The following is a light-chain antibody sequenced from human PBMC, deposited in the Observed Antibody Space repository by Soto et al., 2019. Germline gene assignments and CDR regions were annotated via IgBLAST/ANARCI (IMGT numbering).Light chain of an antibody. CDR3: QQYGRSPS. Sequence: EIVLTQSPGTLSLSPGERTTLSCRASQSVTSTFLAWYQQKPGQATRLLISGVSSRATGIPGRFSGSGSRTDFTLTISRLEAEDFAVYYCQQYGRSPSFGQGTKLEIK. CDR1: QSVTSTF. V-gene: IGKV3-20*01. J-gene: IGKJ2*01. CDR2: GVS.